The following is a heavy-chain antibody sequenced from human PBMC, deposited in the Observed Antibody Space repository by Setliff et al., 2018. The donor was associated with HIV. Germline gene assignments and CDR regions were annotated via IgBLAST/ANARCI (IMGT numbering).Heavy chain of an antibody. J-gene: IGHJ4*02. CDR1: DGSISTGSYY. Sequence: NPSETLSLTCTVADGSISTGSYYWSWLRQPAGKGLEWIGRIYSNGNTDYNPSLKSRVTISEDTSKNQFSLSLSSVTAADTAVYYCARLPDINSWPFDYWARGTLVTVSS. CDR3: ARLPDINSWPFDY. D-gene: IGHD6-13*01. V-gene: IGHV4-61*10. CDR2: IYSNGNT.